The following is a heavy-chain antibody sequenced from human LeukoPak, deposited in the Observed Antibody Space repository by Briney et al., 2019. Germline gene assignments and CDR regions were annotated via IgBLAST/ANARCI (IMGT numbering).Heavy chain of an antibody. D-gene: IGHD2-8*02. CDR2: IDPNDGGT. CDR1: GYTFSNYY. Sequence: ASVKVSCKASGYTFSNYYIHWVRQAPGQGLEWMGIIDPNDGGTNYAQKFQDRVTMTRDTSTDTVYMELSSLRSEDTAVYYCARDPFTEIRDDDAFDIWGQGTMATVSS. CDR3: ARDPFTEIRDDDAFDI. V-gene: IGHV1-46*01. J-gene: IGHJ3*02.